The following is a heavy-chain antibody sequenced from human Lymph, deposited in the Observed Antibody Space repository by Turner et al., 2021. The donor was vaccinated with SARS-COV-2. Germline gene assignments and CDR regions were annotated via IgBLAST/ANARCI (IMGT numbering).Heavy chain of an antibody. CDR1: GFTFSSYA. CDR3: ARGALTGVSYWYFDL. V-gene: IGHV3-30-3*01. J-gene: IGHJ2*01. CDR2: ISYDGSNK. Sequence: QVQMVESGGGVVQPGRSLRLSCAASGFTFSSYAMPWVRQAPGKGLEGVAVISYDGSNKYYADSVKGRFTISRDNSKNTLYLQMNSLRAEDTAVYYCARGALTGVSYWYFDLWGRGTLVTVSS. D-gene: IGHD3-9*01.